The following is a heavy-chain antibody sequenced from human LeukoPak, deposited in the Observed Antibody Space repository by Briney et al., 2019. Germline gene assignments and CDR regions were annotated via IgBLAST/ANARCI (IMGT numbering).Heavy chain of an antibody. CDR1: GGSISSYC. CDR2: IYDSGST. CDR3: ASYPISAVGVFDY. D-gene: IGHD6-13*01. Sequence: SETLSLTCTISGGSISSYCWSCIRQPPGKGLEWIGYIYDSGSTNYNPSLKGRVTTSVDTSKNQFSLKLSSVTAADTAVYYCASYPISAVGVFDYWGQGTLVTVSS. J-gene: IGHJ4*02. V-gene: IGHV4-59*01.